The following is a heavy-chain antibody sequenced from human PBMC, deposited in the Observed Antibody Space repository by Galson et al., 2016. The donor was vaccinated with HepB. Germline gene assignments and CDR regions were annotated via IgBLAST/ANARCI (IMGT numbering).Heavy chain of an antibody. D-gene: IGHD2-2*01. CDR3: AREWSGSSWYNWFDP. Sequence: SVKVSCKAAGSTFTSYGIAWIRQAPGQGLEWMGRVSAYNGKTNYAQRFQDRVTMTTDTFTTTVYMELKSLRLDDTAVYYCAREWSGSSWYNWFDPWGQGTLVTVSS. CDR2: VSAYNGKT. CDR1: GSTFTSYG. J-gene: IGHJ5*02. V-gene: IGHV1-18*01.